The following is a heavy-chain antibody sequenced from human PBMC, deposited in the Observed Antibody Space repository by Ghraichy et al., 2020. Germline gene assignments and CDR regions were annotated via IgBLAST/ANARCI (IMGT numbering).Heavy chain of an antibody. CDR3: VRGQQLTF. CDR1: GFTFSDYY. J-gene: IGHJ4*02. Sequence: GGSLRLSCAASGFTFSDYYMHWVRQAPGKGLEWVSYISSRSSSSNYADSVKGRFTISRDNAEDSLHLQMNSLRAEDTAGYYCVRGQQLTFWGQGTLVTVSS. D-gene: IGHD6-13*01. V-gene: IGHV3-11*06. CDR2: ISSRSSSS.